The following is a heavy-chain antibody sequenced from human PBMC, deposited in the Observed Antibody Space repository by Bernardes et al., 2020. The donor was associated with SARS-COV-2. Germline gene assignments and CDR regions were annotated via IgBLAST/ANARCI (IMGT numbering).Heavy chain of an antibody. CDR1: GYSFTSYW. V-gene: IGHV5-51*01. J-gene: IGHJ6*02. D-gene: IGHD6-19*01. Sequence: GESLKISCKGSGYSFTSYWIGWVRQMPGKGLEWMGIIYPGDSDTRYSPSFQGQVTISADKSISTAYLQWSSLKASDTAMYYCARQAAVAGVYYYGMDVWGQGTTVTVSS. CDR2: IYPGDSDT. CDR3: ARQAAVAGVYYYGMDV.